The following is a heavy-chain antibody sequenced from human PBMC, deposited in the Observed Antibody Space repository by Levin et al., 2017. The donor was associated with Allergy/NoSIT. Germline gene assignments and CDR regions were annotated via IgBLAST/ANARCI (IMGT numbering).Heavy chain of an antibody. D-gene: IGHD1-1*01. V-gene: IGHV5-51*01. Sequence: KVSCKGSGYSFTSYWIAWVRQMPGKGLEWMGIILPADSDIRYSPSFRGQVTISADKSISTAYLQWSSLKASDTAMYYCASLQGGLNYWGQGTLVTVSS. CDR1: GYSFTSYW. CDR2: ILPADSDI. CDR3: ASLQGGLNY. J-gene: IGHJ4*02.